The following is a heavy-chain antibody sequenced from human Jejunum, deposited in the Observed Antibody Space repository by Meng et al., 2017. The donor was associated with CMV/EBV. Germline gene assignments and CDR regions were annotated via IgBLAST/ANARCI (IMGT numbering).Heavy chain of an antibody. CDR2: ISHDGSNY. CDR3: ARDPRFSGGWFDT. CDR1: GFTLSPYV. D-gene: IGHD3-3*01. J-gene: IGHJ5*02. V-gene: IGHV3-30-3*01. Sequence: SSGFTLSPYVMHWVRQAPGKGLEWVAVISHDGSNYYYADSVKGRFTISRDNSNNTLHLQMNSLRPEDTAVYYCARDPRFSGGWFDTWGQGTLVTVSS.